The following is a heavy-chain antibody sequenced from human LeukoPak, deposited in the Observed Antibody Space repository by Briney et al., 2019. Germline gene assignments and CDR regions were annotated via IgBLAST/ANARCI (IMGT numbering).Heavy chain of an antibody. CDR1: GFTFSSYA. CDR3: ANALRGYSGYGDAFDI. Sequence: PGGSLRLSCAASGFTFSSYAMSWVRQAPGKGLEWVSAISGSGGSTYYADSVKGRFTISRDNSKNTLYLQMNSLRAEDTAVYYCANALRGYSGYGDAFDIWGQGTMVTVSS. CDR2: ISGSGGST. V-gene: IGHV3-23*01. D-gene: IGHD5-12*01. J-gene: IGHJ3*02.